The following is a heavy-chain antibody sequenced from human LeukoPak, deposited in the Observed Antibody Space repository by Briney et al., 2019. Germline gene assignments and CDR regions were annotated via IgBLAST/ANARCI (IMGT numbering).Heavy chain of an antibody. CDR1: GFIFSTYW. Sequence: GGSLRLSCAASGFIFSTYWMSWVRQAPGKGLEWVSAISGSGDSTYYGDSVKGRFTISRDNSKNTLYLQMNSLRAEDTAVYYCAKTRPLDSSSWSHGDYWGQGTLVTVSS. D-gene: IGHD6-13*01. CDR3: AKTRPLDSSSWSHGDY. V-gene: IGHV3-23*01. CDR2: ISGSGDST. J-gene: IGHJ4*02.